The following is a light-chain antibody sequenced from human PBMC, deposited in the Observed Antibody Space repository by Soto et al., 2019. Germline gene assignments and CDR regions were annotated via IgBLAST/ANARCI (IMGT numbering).Light chain of an antibody. V-gene: IGKV1-5*03. Sequence: DIQMTQSPSTLSASVGDRVTITCRASQSISSWLAWYQQKPGKAPKLLIYKASSLESGVPSRFSGSGSGTEFTLTISSPQPDGFATYYCQQAWTFGQGTKVEIK. CDR1: QSISSW. CDR2: KAS. J-gene: IGKJ1*01. CDR3: QQAWT.